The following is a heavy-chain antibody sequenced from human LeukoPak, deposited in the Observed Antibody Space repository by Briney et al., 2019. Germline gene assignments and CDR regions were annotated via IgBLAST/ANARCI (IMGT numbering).Heavy chain of an antibody. V-gene: IGHV4-59*11. CDR3: GRDALIGYFSYYYMDV. Sequence: PSETLSLTCTVSGGSISSHYWTWIRQSPVKGLEWIGDISNSGSTSYNPTLKSRVTISIDTSKNQFSLKLSSVTAADTAVYYCGRDALIGYFSYYYMDVWGKGTTVTVSS. CDR1: GGSISSHY. CDR2: ISNSGST. D-gene: IGHD3-16*01. J-gene: IGHJ6*03.